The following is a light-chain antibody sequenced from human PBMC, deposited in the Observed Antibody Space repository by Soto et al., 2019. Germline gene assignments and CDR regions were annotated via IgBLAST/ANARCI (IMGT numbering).Light chain of an antibody. CDR3: QKAHSFPIT. CDR1: QSVGGD. J-gene: IGKJ5*01. CDR2: GAS. V-gene: IGKV3-15*01. Sequence: EIAMTQSPATMSVSPGARSTLRCTASQSVGGDVVWYRQKTGQAPRLLSYGASNRATGVTDRGSGSGSGTVFTLTSSSLKPEDGATYYCQKAHSFPITVGQGTRLEIK.